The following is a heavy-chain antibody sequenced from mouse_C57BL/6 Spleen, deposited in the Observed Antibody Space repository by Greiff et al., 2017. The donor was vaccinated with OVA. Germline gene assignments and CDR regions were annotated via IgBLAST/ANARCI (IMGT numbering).Heavy chain of an antibody. CDR1: GFTFTDYN. CDR3: ARDDNLTWFAY. V-gene: IGHV1-18*01. D-gene: IGHD1-3*01. J-gene: IGHJ3*01. Sequence: DVQLQESGPELVKPGASVKIPCKASGFTFTDYNMDWVKQSHGKSLEWIGDINPNNGGTIYNQKFKGKATLTVDKSSSTAYMELRSLTSEDTAVYYCARDDNLTWFAYWGQGTLVTVSA. CDR2: INPNNGGT.